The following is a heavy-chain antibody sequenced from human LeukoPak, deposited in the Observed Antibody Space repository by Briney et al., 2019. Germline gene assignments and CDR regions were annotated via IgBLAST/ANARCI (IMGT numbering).Heavy chain of an antibody. CDR3: ARVYYDFWSGYHDAFDI. J-gene: IGHJ3*02. D-gene: IGHD3-3*01. V-gene: IGHV4-34*01. Sequence: ETLSLTCAVYGGSFSGYYWSWIRQPPGKGLEWIGEINHSGSTYYNPSLMSRVTISVDTSKNQLSLKLSSVTAADTAVYYCARVYYDFWSGYHDAFDIWGQGTMVTVSS. CDR2: INHSGST. CDR1: GGSFSGYY.